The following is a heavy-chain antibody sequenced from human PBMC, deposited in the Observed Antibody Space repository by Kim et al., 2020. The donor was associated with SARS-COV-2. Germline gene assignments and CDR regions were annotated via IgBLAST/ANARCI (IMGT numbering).Heavy chain of an antibody. CDR3: ARGGGRGFGNLDY. V-gene: IGHV4-31*02. J-gene: IGHJ4*02. D-gene: IGHD3-16*01. Sequence: YNPSRKSRVTISVDTSKNQFSLKLSSVAAADTAVYYCARGGGRGFGNLDYWGQGTLVTVSS.